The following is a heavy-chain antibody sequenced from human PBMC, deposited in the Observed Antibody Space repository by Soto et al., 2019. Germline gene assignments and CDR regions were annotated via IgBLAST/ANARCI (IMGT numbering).Heavy chain of an antibody. J-gene: IGHJ4*02. CDR1: GFTFDDYA. CDR3: AKDKWELSYYFDH. CDR2: ISWNSGRI. D-gene: IGHD1-26*01. V-gene: IGHV3-9*01. Sequence: EVQLVESGGGLVQPGRSLRLSCAASGFTFDDYAMHWVRQAPGKGLEWVSIISWNSGRIGYADSVKGRFTISRDNAKNSLYLQMYSLRAEDTALYYCAKDKWELSYYFDHWGQGTLVTVSS.